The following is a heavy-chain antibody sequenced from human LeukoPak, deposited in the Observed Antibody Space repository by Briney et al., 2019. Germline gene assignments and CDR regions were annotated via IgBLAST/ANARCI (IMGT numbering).Heavy chain of an antibody. D-gene: IGHD1-26*01. CDR2: ISGSGGST. CDR3: AKDRGANDAFDI. CDR1: GFTFSSYA. V-gene: IGHV3-23*01. J-gene: IGHJ3*02. Sequence: PGGSLRLSCAASGFTFSSYAMSWVRQAPGKGLEWASAISGSGGSTYYADSVKGRFTISRDNSKNTLYLQMNSLRAEDTAVYSCAKDRGANDAFDIWGQGTMVTVSS.